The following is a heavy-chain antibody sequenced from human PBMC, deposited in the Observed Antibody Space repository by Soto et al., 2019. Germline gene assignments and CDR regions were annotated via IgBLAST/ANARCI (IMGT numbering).Heavy chain of an antibody. CDR3: VQTTGWPGFDF. CDR2: IYGGGTT. Sequence: EVQLVESGGGLIQPGGSLRLSCAASGFTVSSKYMTWVRQAPGKGLEWVSVIYGGGTTYYADSVKGRFTISRDNSKNTLYLQVNSLRAADTAVYDCVQTTGWPGFDFWGQGTLVTVSS. J-gene: IGHJ4*02. V-gene: IGHV3-53*01. D-gene: IGHD6-19*01. CDR1: GFTVSSKY.